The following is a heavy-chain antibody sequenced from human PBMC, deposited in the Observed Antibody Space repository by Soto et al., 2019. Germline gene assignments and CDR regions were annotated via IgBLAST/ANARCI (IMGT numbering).Heavy chain of an antibody. J-gene: IGHJ4*02. CDR2: ISGGGGNT. V-gene: IGHV3-23*01. D-gene: IGHD1-26*01. CDR1: GFTFSSYA. CDR3: TKSVVGATTAGRGFDY. Sequence: PGGSLRLSCAASGFTFSSYAISWVRQAPGKGLEWVSVISGGGGNTYYADSVKGRFTISRDNSKNTLYLQMNSLRADDTALYYCTKSVVGATTAGRGFDYWGQGTLVTVSS.